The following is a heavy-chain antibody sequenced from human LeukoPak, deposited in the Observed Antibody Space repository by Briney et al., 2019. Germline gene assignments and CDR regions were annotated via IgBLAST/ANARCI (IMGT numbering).Heavy chain of an antibody. CDR1: GFTFGDHA. Sequence: GGSLRLSCMASGFTFGDHAMSWVRQAPGKGLEWVAFIRSKLYGGTTEYAASVKDRFIISRDDSKSIAYLQLNSLKTEDTAMYYCTRDSDSVVITAPSDLWGQGTLVIVSS. CDR3: TRDSDSVVITAPSDL. V-gene: IGHV3-49*04. CDR2: IRSKLYGGTT. D-gene: IGHD2-15*01. J-gene: IGHJ5*02.